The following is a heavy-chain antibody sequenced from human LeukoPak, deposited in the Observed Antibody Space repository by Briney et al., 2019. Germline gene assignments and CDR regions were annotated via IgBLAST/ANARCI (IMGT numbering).Heavy chain of an antibody. D-gene: IGHD3-9*01. CDR3: ARDQTAHYDFLTGYLNWFDP. CDR1: GGTFSSYA. V-gene: IGHV1-69*13. CDR2: IIPIFGTA. J-gene: IGHJ5*02. Sequence: GASVKVSCKASGGTFSSYAISWVRQAPGQGLEWMGGIIPIFGTANYAQKFQGRVTITADESTSTAYMELSSLRSEDTAVYYCARDQTAHYDFLTGYLNWFDPWGQGTLVTVSS.